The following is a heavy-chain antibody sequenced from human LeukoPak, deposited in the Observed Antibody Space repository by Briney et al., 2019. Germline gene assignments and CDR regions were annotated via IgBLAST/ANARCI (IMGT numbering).Heavy chain of an antibody. CDR3: AGSIQTYYYDSSGYASHI. V-gene: IGHV1-2*06. J-gene: IGHJ3*02. Sequence: ASVKVSCKASGYTFTGYYMHWVRQAPGQGLEWMGRINPNSGGTNYAQKFQGRVTITTDESTSTAYMELSSLRSEDTAVYYCAGSIQTYYYDSSGYASHIWGQGTMVTVSS. CDR1: GYTFTGYY. CDR2: INPNSGGT. D-gene: IGHD3-22*01.